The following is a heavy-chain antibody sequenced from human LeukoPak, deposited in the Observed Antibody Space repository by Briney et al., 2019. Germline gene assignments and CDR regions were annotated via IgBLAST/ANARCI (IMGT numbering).Heavy chain of an antibody. CDR2: IYYSGST. Sequence: SETLSLTCTVSGGSISSYYWSWIRQPPGKGLEWIGYIYYSGSTNYNPSLKSRVTISVDTSKNQFSLKLSSVTAADTAVYYCAREVEWFGELLTYSWFDPWGQGTLVTVSS. V-gene: IGHV4-59*01. CDR3: AREVEWFGELLTYSWFDP. D-gene: IGHD3-10*01. J-gene: IGHJ5*02. CDR1: GGSISSYY.